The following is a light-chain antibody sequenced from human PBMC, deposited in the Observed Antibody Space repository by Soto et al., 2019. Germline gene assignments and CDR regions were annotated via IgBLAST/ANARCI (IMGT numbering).Light chain of an antibody. J-gene: IGLJ1*01. CDR3: QAWDSGTYV. CDR1: KLGDKF. CDR2: QDN. Sequence: SYELTQPPSVSVSPGQTASITCSGPKLGDKFASWYQQRPGQSPVLVISQDNKRPSGIPERFPGSNSGNTATLTISGTQAVDEADYYCQAWDSGTYVFGPGTKLTVL. V-gene: IGLV3-1*01.